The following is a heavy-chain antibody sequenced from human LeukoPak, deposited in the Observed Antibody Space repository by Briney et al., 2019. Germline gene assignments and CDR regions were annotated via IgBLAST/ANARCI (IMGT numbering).Heavy chain of an antibody. CDR3: ARGYHSFDI. Sequence: GGSLRLSCAASGFTFSDHYMDWVRQTPGKGLEWVGRSRNKANRYTTEYAASVKGRFTISRDESKNSLYLQMNSLKTEDTAVYYCARGYHSFDIWGQGTMVTVSS. J-gene: IGHJ3*02. CDR1: GFTFSDHY. CDR2: SRNKANRYTT. D-gene: IGHD2-15*01. V-gene: IGHV3-72*01.